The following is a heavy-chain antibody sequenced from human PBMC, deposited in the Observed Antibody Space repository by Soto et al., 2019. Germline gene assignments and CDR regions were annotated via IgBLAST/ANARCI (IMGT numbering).Heavy chain of an antibody. CDR3: ARSVAYHFDF. Sequence: SGPTLVNPTQTLTLTCTFSGFSLNTNAMRVSWIRQPPGKALEWLARIDWDDDEFYSSSLRTRLTISKDTSKNLVVLTMTNMDPVDTATYYCARSVAYHFDFWGPVTVVTVSS. CDR1: GFSLNTNAMR. D-gene: IGHD2-2*01. V-gene: IGHV2-70*04. J-gene: IGHJ4*02. CDR2: IDWDDDE.